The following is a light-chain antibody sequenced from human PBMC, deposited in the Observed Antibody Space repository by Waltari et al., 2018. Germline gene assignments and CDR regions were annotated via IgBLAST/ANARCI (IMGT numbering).Light chain of an antibody. J-gene: IGKJ4*01. Sequence: DIVMTQSPDSLAVSLAERATINCQSSQRVLYSSHNQDYLAWYQQKPGQPPKLLIYWASTRESGVPDRFSGSGSGTDFTLTISSLQAEDVAVYYCQQYYSTPLTFGGGTKVEIK. CDR2: WAS. V-gene: IGKV4-1*01. CDR1: QRVLYSSHNQDY. CDR3: QQYYSTPLT.